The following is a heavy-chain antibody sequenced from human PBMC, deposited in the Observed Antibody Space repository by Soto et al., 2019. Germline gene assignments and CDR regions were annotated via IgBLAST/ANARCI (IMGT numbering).Heavy chain of an antibody. Sequence: QVQLVQSGAEVKKPGASVKVSCKASGYTFNSYAISWVRQAPGQGLEWMGWISAYNGNTNYAQMLQGRVTMTTDTSTSTAYMELGSLRSGATAVYYCARDLAAGTCDYWGQGTLVTASS. CDR1: GYTFNSYA. CDR2: ISAYNGNT. CDR3: ARDLAAGTCDY. V-gene: IGHV1-18*01. D-gene: IGHD6-13*01. J-gene: IGHJ4*02.